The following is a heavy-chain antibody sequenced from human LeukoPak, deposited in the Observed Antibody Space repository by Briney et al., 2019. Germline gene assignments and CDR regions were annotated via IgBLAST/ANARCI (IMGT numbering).Heavy chain of an antibody. CDR3: ARHTIDTTLGGVPDYFDA. V-gene: IGHV4-39*07. Sequence: SETLSLTCTVSGVSISSGHYYWAWIRQPPGRGLECIASVLYSGGTYYDPSFNGRVTLSVDTSKNQFSLRLSSVTAADTAIYYCARHTIDTTLGGVPDYFDAWGQGTPVTVSS. CDR2: VLYSGGT. D-gene: IGHD3-16*01. J-gene: IGHJ5*02. CDR1: GVSISSGHYY.